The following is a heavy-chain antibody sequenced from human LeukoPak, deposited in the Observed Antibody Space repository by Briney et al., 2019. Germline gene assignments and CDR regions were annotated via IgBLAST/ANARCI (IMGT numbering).Heavy chain of an antibody. CDR1: GFIFTDYW. V-gene: IGHV3-7*01. CDR2: IKEDGSEK. CDR3: ARDRRGFDAFDI. Sequence: GGSLRLSCAASGFIFTDYWMYWVRQAPGRGLAWVANIKEDGSEKNYVDSVKGRFTISRDNAKNSVYLQMNSLRAEDTAVYYCARDRRGFDAFDIWGQGTMVTVSS. J-gene: IGHJ3*02. D-gene: IGHD3-10*01.